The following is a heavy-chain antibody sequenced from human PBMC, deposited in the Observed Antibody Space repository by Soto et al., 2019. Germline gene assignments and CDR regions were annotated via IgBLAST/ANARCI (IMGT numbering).Heavy chain of an antibody. J-gene: IGHJ4*02. CDR1: GFTFDDYA. Sequence: EVQLVESGGGLVQPGRSLRLSCAASGFTFDDYAMHWVRQAPGKGLEWVSGISWNSGSIGYADSVKGRFTISRDNAKNSLYLQMNSLRAEDTALYYCAKDVGYDSSGPFDYRGQGTLVTVSS. CDR3: AKDVGYDSSGPFDY. V-gene: IGHV3-9*01. CDR2: ISWNSGSI. D-gene: IGHD3-22*01.